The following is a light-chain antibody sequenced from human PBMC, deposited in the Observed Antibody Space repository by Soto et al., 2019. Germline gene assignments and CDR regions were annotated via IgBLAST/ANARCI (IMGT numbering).Light chain of an antibody. Sequence: SYELTQAPSVSVAPGKTARITCGGNNIGSKSVHWYQQKPGQAPVLVISSDTDRPSGIPDRFSGSNSGNTATLTISRVEAGDEADFYCQVWDSSGDHVVFGGGTKVTVL. J-gene: IGLJ2*01. CDR2: SDT. CDR3: QVWDSSGDHVV. CDR1: NIGSKS. V-gene: IGLV3-21*04.